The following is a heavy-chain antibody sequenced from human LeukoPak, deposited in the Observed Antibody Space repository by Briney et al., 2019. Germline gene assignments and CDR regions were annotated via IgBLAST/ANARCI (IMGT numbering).Heavy chain of an antibody. Sequence: GSLRLSCAASGFTFSSYWMHWVRQALGKGLVWVSRINSDGSSTSYADSVKGRFAISRDNAKNTLYLQMNSLRAEDTAVYYCARVEGDSNCSSTSCYYYYYGMDVWGQGTTVTVSS. CDR2: INSDGSST. CDR1: GFTFSSYW. V-gene: IGHV3-74*01. J-gene: IGHJ6*02. CDR3: ARVEGDSNCSSTSCYYYYYGMDV. D-gene: IGHD2-2*01.